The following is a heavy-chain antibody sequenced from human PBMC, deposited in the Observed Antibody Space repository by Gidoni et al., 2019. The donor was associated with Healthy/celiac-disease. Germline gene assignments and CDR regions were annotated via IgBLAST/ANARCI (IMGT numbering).Heavy chain of an antibody. V-gene: IGHV3-30*18. D-gene: IGHD3-10*01. J-gene: IGHJ5*02. Sequence: QVQLVESGRGVAPPGMSLRLSCTAFGFTFSRYGRHWVRQAPGKGLGWVAVISYDGSNKYYADSVKGRFTISRDNSKNTLYLQMNSLRAEDTAVYYCAKVGGYGSGSYYRRWFDPWGQGTLVTVSS. CDR2: ISYDGSNK. CDR3: AKVGGYGSGSYYRRWFDP. CDR1: GFTFSRYG.